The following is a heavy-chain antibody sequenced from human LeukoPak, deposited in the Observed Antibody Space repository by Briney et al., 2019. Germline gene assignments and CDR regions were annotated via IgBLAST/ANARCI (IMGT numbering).Heavy chain of an antibody. CDR1: GGSISSSNW. Sequence: SETLSLTCAVSGGSISSSNWWSWVRQPPGKGLEWIGEINHSGSTNYNPSLKSRVTISVDTSKNQFSLKLSSVTAADTAVYYCARGPGRITIFGVVTRAGGMDVWGQGTTVTVSS. V-gene: IGHV4-4*02. CDR3: ARGPGRITIFGVVTRAGGMDV. J-gene: IGHJ6*02. D-gene: IGHD3-3*01. CDR2: INHSGST.